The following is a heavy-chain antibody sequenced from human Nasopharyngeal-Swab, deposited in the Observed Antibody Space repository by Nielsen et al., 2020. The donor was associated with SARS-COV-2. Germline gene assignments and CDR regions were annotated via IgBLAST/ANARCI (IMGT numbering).Heavy chain of an antibody. CDR1: GFTFSIYT. Sequence: GESLKISCAASGFTFSIYTMNWVRQAPGKGLEWVSAISSRGDYIYYAGSVKGRFTISRDNAKNSLYLQMNSLRAEDTAIYYCVRDTPAMFAYWGQGTLVTVSS. CDR3: VRDTPAMFAY. CDR2: ISSRGDYI. V-gene: IGHV3-21*01. J-gene: IGHJ4*02.